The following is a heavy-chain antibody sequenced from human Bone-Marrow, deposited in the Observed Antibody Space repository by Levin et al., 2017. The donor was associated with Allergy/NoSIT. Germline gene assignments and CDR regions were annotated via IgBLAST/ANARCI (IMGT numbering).Heavy chain of an antibody. CDR3: ARMNRRVHPERTLYYYYMDG. J-gene: IGHJ6*03. Sequence: ASVKVSCKASGYTFTSYAMHWVRQAPGQRLEWMGWINAGNGNTKYSQKFQGRVTITRDTSASTAYMELSSLRSEDTAVYYCARMNRRVHPERTLYYYYMDGWGKGTTVTVSS. CDR1: GYTFTSYA. CDR2: INAGNGNT. V-gene: IGHV1-3*01. D-gene: IGHD3-16*01.